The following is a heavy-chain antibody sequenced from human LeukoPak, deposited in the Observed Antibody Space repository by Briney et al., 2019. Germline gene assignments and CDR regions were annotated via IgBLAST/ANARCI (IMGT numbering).Heavy chain of an antibody. V-gene: IGHV4-59*08. Sequence: SETLSLTCTVSGGSMSKYWWNWIRQPPGKGLEWIGYIYYDGSTYYNPALNSRVTISIDTSKNQFSLKLNSVTAADTAVYYCARRLCSSLTCNIGPSGNWLDPWGQGTLVTVSS. D-gene: IGHD2-2*02. CDR2: IYYDGST. J-gene: IGHJ5*02. CDR1: GGSMSKYW. CDR3: ARRLCSSLTCNIGPSGNWLDP.